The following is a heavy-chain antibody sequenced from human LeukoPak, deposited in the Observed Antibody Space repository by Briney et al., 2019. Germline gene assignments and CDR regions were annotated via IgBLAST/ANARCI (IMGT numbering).Heavy chain of an antibody. CDR1: GGTFSSYA. CDR3: ARDRVVGLGIDNAFDI. Sequence: VASVKVSCKASGGTFSSYAICWVRQAPGQGLEWMGGIIPVFGTANYAQKFQGRVTITADESTSTAYMELSSLRSEDTAVYYCARDRVVGLGIDNAFDIWGHGTMVTVSS. D-gene: IGHD2-15*01. V-gene: IGHV1-69*01. CDR2: IIPVFGTA. J-gene: IGHJ3*02.